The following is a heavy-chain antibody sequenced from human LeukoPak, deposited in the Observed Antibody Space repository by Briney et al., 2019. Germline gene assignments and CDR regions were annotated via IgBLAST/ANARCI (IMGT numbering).Heavy chain of an antibody. Sequence: PGGSLRLSCAASGVTFSSYEINWVRQVPGKGLEWVAHVSGSGSTFYYAESVKGRFTISRDNPKNSLFLQMNSLTAEDTATYYCAIDAFGSSWYIDFWGRGTLVTVSS. V-gene: IGHV3-48*03. CDR1: GVTFSSYE. CDR2: VSGSGSTF. J-gene: IGHJ4*02. D-gene: IGHD6-13*01. CDR3: AIDAFGSSWYIDF.